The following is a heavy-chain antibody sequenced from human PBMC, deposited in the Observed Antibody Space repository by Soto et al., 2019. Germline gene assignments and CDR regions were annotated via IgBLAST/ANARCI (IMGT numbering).Heavy chain of an antibody. J-gene: IGHJ4*02. Sequence: GASVKVSCKASGYTFTGYYMHWVRQAPGQGLEWMGWINPNSGGTNYAQKFQGRVTMTRDTSTSTAYMELSRLRSDDTAVYYCARVKVGSSSSGSDYWGQGTLVTVSS. D-gene: IGHD6-6*01. CDR2: INPNSGGT. CDR1: GYTFTGYY. V-gene: IGHV1-2*02. CDR3: ARVKVGSSSSGSDY.